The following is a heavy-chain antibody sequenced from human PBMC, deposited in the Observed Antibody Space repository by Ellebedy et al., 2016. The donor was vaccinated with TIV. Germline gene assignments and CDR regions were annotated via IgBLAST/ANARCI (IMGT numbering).Heavy chain of an antibody. V-gene: IGHV3-7*01. CDR2: TKKDGSEK. D-gene: IGHD3-10*01. CDR1: GFTFSTFW. Sequence: GESLKISCAASGFTFSTFWISWLRQAPGKGLEWVATTKKDGSEKYYVDSVKGRFTISRDNARSSLYLQMSSLRVEDTAVYYCARDGGSGSYWGGFDYWGQGTLVTVSS. J-gene: IGHJ4*02. CDR3: ARDGGSGSYWGGFDY.